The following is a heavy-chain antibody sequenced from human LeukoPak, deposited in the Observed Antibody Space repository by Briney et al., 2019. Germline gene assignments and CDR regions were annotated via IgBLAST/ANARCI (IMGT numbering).Heavy chain of an antibody. D-gene: IGHD3-10*01. CDR2: INPSGGST. J-gene: IGHJ4*02. Sequence: EASVKVSCKASGYTFTSYYMHWVRQAPGQGLEWMGIINPSGGSTSYAQKFQGRVTMTRDTSTSTVYMELSSLRSEDTAVYYCARGPLLWFGEPGAPEGYWGQGTLVTVSS. CDR1: GYTFTSYY. CDR3: ARGPLLWFGEPGAPEGY. V-gene: IGHV1-46*01.